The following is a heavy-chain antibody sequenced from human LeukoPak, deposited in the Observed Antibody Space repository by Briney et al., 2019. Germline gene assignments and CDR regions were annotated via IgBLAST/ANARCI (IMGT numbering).Heavy chain of an antibody. CDR2: INWNGGST. V-gene: IGHV3-20*01. CDR3: ASFYYDRSGYYSHV. CDR1: GFTFDDYG. J-gene: IGHJ6*02. Sequence: GGSLRLSCAASGFTFDDYGMSWVRQAPGKGLEWVSGINWNGGSTGYADSVKGRFTISRDNAKNSLYLQMNSLRAEDTALYHCASFYYDRSGYYSHVWGQGTTVTVSS. D-gene: IGHD3-22*01.